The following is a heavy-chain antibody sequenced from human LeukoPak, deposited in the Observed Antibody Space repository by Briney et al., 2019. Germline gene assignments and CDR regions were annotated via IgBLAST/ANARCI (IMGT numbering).Heavy chain of an antibody. Sequence: GGSLRLSCVASGFTFSKNWMHWVRQAPGKGLVWVSRIQGDGSNTNYADSVKGRSTIFRDNAKNTLYLQMNSLRAEDTAVYYCVRDLGGRSGHWGQGTLVTVSS. CDR1: GFTFSKNW. J-gene: IGHJ4*02. CDR2: IQGDGSNT. V-gene: IGHV3-74*01. CDR3: VRDLGGRSGH. D-gene: IGHD1-26*01.